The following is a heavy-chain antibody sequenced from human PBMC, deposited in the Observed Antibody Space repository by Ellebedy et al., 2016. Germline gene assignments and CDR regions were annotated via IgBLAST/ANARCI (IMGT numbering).Heavy chain of an antibody. D-gene: IGHD1-7*01. CDR1: GGSISSSSYY. V-gene: IGHV4-39*07. J-gene: IGHJ4*02. Sequence: SETLSLTCTVSGGSISSSSYYWGWIRQPPGKGLEWIGSIYYSGSTYYNPSLKSRVTISVDTSKNQFSLKLSSVTAADTAVYYRARDPRTYFDYWGQGTLVTVSS. CDR3: ARDPRTYFDY. CDR2: IYYSGST.